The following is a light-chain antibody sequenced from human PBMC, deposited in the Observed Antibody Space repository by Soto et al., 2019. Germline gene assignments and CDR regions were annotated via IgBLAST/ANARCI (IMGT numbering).Light chain of an antibody. CDR1: SSDVGGYDY. CDR2: EVN. J-gene: IGLJ1*01. CDR3: SSYAGDTPYL. V-gene: IGLV2-8*01. Sequence: QSALTQPPSASGSPGQSVTISCTGTSSDVGGYDYVSWYQQLPGKAPKLVIYEVNKRPSGVPERFSGSKSGNTASLTVSGLQAEDEADFYCSSYAGDTPYLFGTGTQLTVL.